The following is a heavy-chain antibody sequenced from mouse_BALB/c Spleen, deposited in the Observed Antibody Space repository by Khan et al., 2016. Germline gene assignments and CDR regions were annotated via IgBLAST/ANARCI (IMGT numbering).Heavy chain of an antibody. D-gene: IGHD1-1*01. CDR1: GYTFTNYG. CDR3: AEDYSVINWFAY. Sequence: QIQLVQSGPELKKPGETVKISCQASGYTFTNYGMNWVKQAPGKGLKWMGWINTNTGEPTYAEELKGRFAFSLETSASTAYLQYNKLKNEHTATYFCAEDYSVINWFAYWGQGTLVTVSA. CDR2: INTNTGEP. V-gene: IGHV9-3*02. J-gene: IGHJ3*01.